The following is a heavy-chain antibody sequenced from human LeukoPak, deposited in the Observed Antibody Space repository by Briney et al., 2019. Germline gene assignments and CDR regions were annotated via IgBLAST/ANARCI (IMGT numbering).Heavy chain of an antibody. D-gene: IGHD2-2*01. CDR1: GGTFSSYA. CDR2: IIPISGTA. J-gene: IGHJ6*03. V-gene: IGHV1-69*05. Sequence: KVSCKASGGTFSSYAIAWVRQAPGQGPEWMGGIIPISGTANYAQKFQGRVTITTDESTSTAYMELSSLTSDDTAVYYCARGLQYQLLKALGYYYMDVWGEGTTVTVSS. CDR3: ARGLQYQLLKALGYYYMDV.